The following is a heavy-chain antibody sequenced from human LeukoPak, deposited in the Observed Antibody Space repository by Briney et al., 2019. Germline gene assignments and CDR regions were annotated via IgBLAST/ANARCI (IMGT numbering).Heavy chain of an antibody. Sequence: GGSLRLSCVASGFTSSNYWMHWVRQPPGKGLVWVSRIYVDGRTTNYADSVKGRFTISRDNAKNTVYLEMNSLSVEDTATYYCIRDFRSADLWGQGTLVTVTS. CDR3: IRDFRSADL. CDR2: IYVDGRTT. CDR1: GFTSSNYW. J-gene: IGHJ5*02. V-gene: IGHV3-74*01.